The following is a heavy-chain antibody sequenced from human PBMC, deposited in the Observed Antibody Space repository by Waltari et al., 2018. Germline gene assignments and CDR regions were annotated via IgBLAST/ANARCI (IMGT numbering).Heavy chain of an antibody. J-gene: IGHJ4*02. CDR2: IYFSGRS. D-gene: IGHD3-16*01. CDR1: GGSISSHY. CDR3: ARDASGGGYFDY. V-gene: IGHV4-59*11. Sequence: QVQLQEAGPGLVKPSETLSPTCTVSGGSISSHYWSWIRQPPGKGLEWIGYIYFSGRSNCNPALQSRVTVSVDTSKNQFSLKLSSVTAADTAVYYCARDASGGGYFDYWGQGTLVTVSS.